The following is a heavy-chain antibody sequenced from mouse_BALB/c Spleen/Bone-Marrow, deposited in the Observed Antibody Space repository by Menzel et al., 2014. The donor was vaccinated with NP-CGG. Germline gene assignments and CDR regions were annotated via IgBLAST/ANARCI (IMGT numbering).Heavy chain of an antibody. V-gene: IGHV1-69*02. Sequence: VQLQQSGAELVKPGAPVKLSCKASGYTFTSYWMNWVKQRPGRGLEWIGRIDPPDSETHYNQKFKDKATLTVDKSSSTAYIQLSSLTSEDSAVYYCARFPIYYDSGGAMDYWGQGTSVTVSS. J-gene: IGHJ4*01. CDR2: IDPPDSET. CDR1: GYTFTSYW. D-gene: IGHD2-4*01. CDR3: ARFPIYYDSGGAMDY.